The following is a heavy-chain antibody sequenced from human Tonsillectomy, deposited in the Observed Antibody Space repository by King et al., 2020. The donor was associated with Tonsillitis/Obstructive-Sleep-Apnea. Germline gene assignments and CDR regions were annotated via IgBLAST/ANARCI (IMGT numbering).Heavy chain of an antibody. D-gene: IGHD1-26*01. V-gene: IGHV4-34*01. J-gene: IGHJ5*02. CDR1: GGSFSGYY. CDR2: INHSGST. Sequence: VQLQQWGAGLLKPSETLSLTCAVYGGSFSGYYWSWIRQPPGKGLEWIGEINHSGSTNYNPSLKSRVTISVDTSKNQFSLKLSSVTAAGTAVYYCASTAHPAAYWFDPWGQGTLVTVSS. CDR3: ASTAHPAAYWFDP.